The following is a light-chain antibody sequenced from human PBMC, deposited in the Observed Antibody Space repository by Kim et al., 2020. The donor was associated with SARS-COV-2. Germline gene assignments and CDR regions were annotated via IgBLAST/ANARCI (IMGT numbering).Light chain of an antibody. CDR1: QSVSSY. CDR3: QQRSNWLGT. CDR2: DAS. V-gene: IGKV3-11*01. J-gene: IGKJ2*01. Sequence: SSSPGERATLSCRASQSVSSYLAWYQQKPGQAPRLLIYDASNRATGIPARFSGSGSGTDFTLTISSLEPEDFAVYYCQQRSNWLGTFGQGTKLEIK.